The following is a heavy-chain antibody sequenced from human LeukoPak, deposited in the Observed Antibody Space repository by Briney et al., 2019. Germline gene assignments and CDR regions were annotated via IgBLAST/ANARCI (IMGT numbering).Heavy chain of an antibody. CDR3: ARASSYGIIPNATSFDD. V-gene: IGHV3-66*01. Sequence: PGGSLRLSCAASGLIVSDDYVTWVRQAPGKGLDWVSIIYTGGLTFYSHSVKGRFTISMDTSKNTWYLQMNSLRIEDTAVYYCARASSYGIIPNATSFDDWGQGTLVIVSS. J-gene: IGHJ4*02. D-gene: IGHD3-16*01. CDR2: IYTGGLT. CDR1: GLIVSDDY.